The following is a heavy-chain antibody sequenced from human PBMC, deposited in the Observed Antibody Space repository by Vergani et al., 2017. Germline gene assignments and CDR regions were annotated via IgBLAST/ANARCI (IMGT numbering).Heavy chain of an antibody. CDR3: TRNVTCGDGACLHFDH. D-gene: IGHD2-21*01. CDR1: ESSFISNE. CDR2: INPIDSKI. J-gene: IGHJ4*02. Sequence: EVLLVQSGAEVKKPGESLKISCKYSESSFISNEIAWVRQMSGKGLQWMGNINPIDSKIAYSPSFQGQAIMSLDKSITTAYLQWRSLKASDTAIYYCTRNVTCGDGACLHFDHWGQGTQVTVSS. V-gene: IGHV5-51*03.